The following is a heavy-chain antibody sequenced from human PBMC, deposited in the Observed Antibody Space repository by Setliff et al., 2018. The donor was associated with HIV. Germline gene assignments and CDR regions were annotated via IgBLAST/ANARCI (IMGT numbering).Heavy chain of an antibody. V-gene: IGHV1-18*01. Sequence: GASVKVSCKASGYIFTNYGISWVRQAPGQGLEWMGWITGYNGNTNYAEKFQGRVTRTIDTSTSTAYLELRSLRSEDTAVYYCARVGPESLPYTWDDEADTFDIWGQGTMVTVSS. CDR1: GYIFTNYG. J-gene: IGHJ3*02. CDR2: ITGYNGNT. D-gene: IGHD1-1*01. CDR3: ARVGPESLPYTWDDEADTFDI.